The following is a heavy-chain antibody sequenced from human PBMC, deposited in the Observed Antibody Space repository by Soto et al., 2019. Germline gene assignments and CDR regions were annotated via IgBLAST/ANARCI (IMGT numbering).Heavy chain of an antibody. J-gene: IGHJ4*02. V-gene: IGHV3-66*01. CDR1: GFTVSSSN. CDR3: ARESSSGNSYFDY. CDR2: IYSGGST. Sequence: EVQLVESGGGLVQPGGSLRLSCAASGFTVSSSNMRWVRQAPGKGLEWVSLIYSGGSTYYADSVKGRFTISRDNSQNTLFLQMNSVRADDTAMYYCARESSSGNSYFDYWGRGTLVAVSS. D-gene: IGHD1-26*01.